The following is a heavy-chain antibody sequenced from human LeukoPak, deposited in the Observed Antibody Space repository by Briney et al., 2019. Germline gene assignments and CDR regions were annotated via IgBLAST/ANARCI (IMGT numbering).Heavy chain of an antibody. J-gene: IGHJ4*02. D-gene: IGHD2-15*01. CDR2: ISGSGGST. CDR1: GFSFTIHA. V-gene: IGHV3-23*01. Sequence: KAGGSLRLSCAASGFSFTIHAMSWVRQAPGKGLEWVSTISGSGGSTYYVDSVKGRFTISRDNSKDTLYLQMNSLRVEDTAVYYCAKGSGGFDPWWVDWGQGTLVTVSS. CDR3: AKGSGGFDPWWVD.